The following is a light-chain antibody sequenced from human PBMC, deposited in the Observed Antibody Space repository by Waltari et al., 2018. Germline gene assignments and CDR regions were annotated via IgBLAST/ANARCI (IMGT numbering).Light chain of an antibody. CDR2: DVS. J-gene: IGLJ3*02. CDR3: NSYAGSSSWV. V-gene: IGLV2-14*01. Sequence: QSALTQPASVSGSPGQSITISCTGTSSDVGFYNYVSWYQQHPGKAPKLIIYDVSELPSGVSDRFSCSKSGNTSSLTISGLQAEDESDYYCNSYAGSSSWVFGGGTKLTVL. CDR1: SSDVGFYNY.